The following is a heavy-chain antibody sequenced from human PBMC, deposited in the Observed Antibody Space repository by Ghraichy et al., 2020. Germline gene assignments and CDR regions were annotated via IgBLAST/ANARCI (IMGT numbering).Heavy chain of an antibody. V-gene: IGHV4-59*01. CDR3: ARFYSSSWSGQYFQH. CDR2: IYYSGST. J-gene: IGHJ1*01. D-gene: IGHD6-13*01. Sequence: SQTLSLTCTVSGGSISSYYWSWIRQPPGKGLEWIGYIYYSGSTNYNPSLKSRVTISVDTSKNQFSLKLSSVTAADTAVYYCARFYSSSWSGQYFQHWGQGTLVTVSS. CDR1: GGSISSYY.